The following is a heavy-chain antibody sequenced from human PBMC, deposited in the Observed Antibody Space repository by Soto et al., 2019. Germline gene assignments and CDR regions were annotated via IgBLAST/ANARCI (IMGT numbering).Heavy chain of an antibody. CDR1: GYTFTSYG. Sequence: ASVKVSCKASGYTFTSYGISWVRQAPGQGLEWMGWISAYNGNTNYAQKLQGRVTMTTDTSTSTAYMELRSLRSDDTAVCYCARDERAAPGSGVDYWGQGTLVTVSS. J-gene: IGHJ4*02. CDR3: ARDERAAPGSGVDY. D-gene: IGHD6-13*01. V-gene: IGHV1-18*01. CDR2: ISAYNGNT.